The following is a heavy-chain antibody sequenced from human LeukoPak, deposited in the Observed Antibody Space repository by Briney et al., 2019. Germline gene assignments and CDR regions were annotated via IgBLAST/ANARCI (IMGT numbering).Heavy chain of an antibody. CDR2: MNPNSGNT. D-gene: IGHD1-26*01. CDR1: GYTFTTYD. V-gene: IGHV1-8*01. J-gene: IGHJ4*02. CDR3: AREVGRGFDY. Sequence: ASVKVSCKAPGYTFTTYDINWVRQATGQGLEWMGWMNPNSGNTGYAQKLQGRVTMTTDTSTSTAYMQVRSLRSDYTAVYYCAREVGRGFDYWGQGTLVTVSS.